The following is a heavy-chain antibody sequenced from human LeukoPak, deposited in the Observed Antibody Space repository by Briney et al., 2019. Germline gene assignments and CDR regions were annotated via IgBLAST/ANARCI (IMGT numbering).Heavy chain of an antibody. CDR3: ARELIGVVPAATNDY. V-gene: IGHV3-21*01. D-gene: IGHD2-2*01. CDR2: ISSSSSYI. CDR1: GFTFSSYS. Sequence: GGSLRLSCAASGFTFSSYSMNWVRQAPGKGLEWVSSISSSSSYIYYADSVKGRFTISRDNDKNSLYLQMNSLRAEDTAVYYCARELIGVVPAATNDYWGQGTLVTVSS. J-gene: IGHJ4*02.